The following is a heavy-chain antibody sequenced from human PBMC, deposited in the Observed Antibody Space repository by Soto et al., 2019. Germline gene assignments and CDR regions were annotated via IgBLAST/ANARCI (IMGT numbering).Heavy chain of an antibody. CDR2: ISAYNGNT. CDR3: ARFGPMYYYASYYYYDYGMDV. CDR1: GCTFTSYG. Sequence: ASVKVSCKASGCTFTSYGISWVRQAPGQGVEGMGWISAYNGNTNYAQKLQGRVTMTTDTSTSTAYMELRSLRSDDTAVYYCARFGPMYYYASYYYYDYGMDVWGQGTTVTVSS. V-gene: IGHV1-18*04. D-gene: IGHD3-10*01. J-gene: IGHJ6*02.